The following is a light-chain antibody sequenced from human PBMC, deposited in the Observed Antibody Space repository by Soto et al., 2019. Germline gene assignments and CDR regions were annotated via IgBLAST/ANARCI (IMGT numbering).Light chain of an antibody. CDR1: SSDVGSYNL. V-gene: IGLV2-23*02. J-gene: IGLJ7*01. CDR2: EVS. CDR3: CSYAGTSTHTV. Sequence: QSPLTQPASVSGSPGQSITISCTGTSSDVGSYNLVSWYQQHPGKAPKLMISEVSKRPSGISDRFSGSKSGSTASLTISGLQDEDEDDYYCCSYAGTSTHTVFGGGTQLTVL.